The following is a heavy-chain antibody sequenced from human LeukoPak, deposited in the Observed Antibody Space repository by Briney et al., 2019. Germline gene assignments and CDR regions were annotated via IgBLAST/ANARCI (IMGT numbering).Heavy chain of an antibody. CDR2: TYYTGST. J-gene: IGHJ4*02. CDR1: GGSVFSGSYY. CDR3: ARDSNYAFDY. V-gene: IGHV4-61*01. Sequence: SETLSLTCTVSGGSVFSGSYYWGWIRQPPGKALEWIGYTYYTGSTKYNPSLKSRVTISIGTSRTQFSLMLSSVTAADTAVYYCARDSNYAFDYWGQGTLVAVSS. D-gene: IGHD4-11*01.